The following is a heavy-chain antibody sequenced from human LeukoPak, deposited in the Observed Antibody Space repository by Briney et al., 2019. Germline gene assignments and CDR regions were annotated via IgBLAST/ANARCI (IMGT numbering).Heavy chain of an antibody. V-gene: IGHV3-20*04. J-gene: IGHJ4*02. CDR1: GFTFDDYG. CDR2: INWNGGST. CDR3: ARDRGGWTFDN. Sequence: GGSLRLSCAAPGFTFDDYGMSWVRQAPGKGLEWVSGINWNGGSTASADSVKGRFTISRDNAKNSLYLQMNSLRAEDTAFYYCARDRGGWTFDNWGQGTLVTVSS. D-gene: IGHD6-19*01.